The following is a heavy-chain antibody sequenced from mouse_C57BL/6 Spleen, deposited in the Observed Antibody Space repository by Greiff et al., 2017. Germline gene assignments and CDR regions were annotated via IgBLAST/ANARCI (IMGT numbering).Heavy chain of an antibody. CDR3: ARSNSPYYFDY. Sequence: EVKLMESGGGLVKPGGSLKLSCAASGFTFSDYGMHWVRQAPEKGLEWVAYISSGSSTIYYADTVKGRFTISRDNAKNTLFLQMTRLRSEDAAMYYCARSNSPYYFDYWGQGTTLTVSS. CDR2: ISSGSSTI. D-gene: IGHD2-12*01. J-gene: IGHJ2*01. CDR1: GFTFSDYG. V-gene: IGHV5-17*01.